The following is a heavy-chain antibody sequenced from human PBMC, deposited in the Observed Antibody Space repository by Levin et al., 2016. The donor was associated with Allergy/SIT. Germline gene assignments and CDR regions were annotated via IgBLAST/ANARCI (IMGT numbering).Heavy chain of an antibody. CDR3: ARLPSRVTPYYYYGMDV. J-gene: IGHJ6*02. D-gene: IGHD4-23*01. V-gene: IGHV1-69*01. Sequence: WVRQAPGQGLEWMGGIIPIFGTANYAQKFQGRVTITADESTSTAYMELSSLRSEDTAVYYCARLPSRVTPYYYYGMDVWGQGTTVTVSS. CDR2: IIPIFGTA.